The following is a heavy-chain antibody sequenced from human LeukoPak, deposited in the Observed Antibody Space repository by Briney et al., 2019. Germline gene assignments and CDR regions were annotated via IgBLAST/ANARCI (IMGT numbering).Heavy chain of an antibody. V-gene: IGHV1-18*01. D-gene: IGHD6-13*01. CDR1: GYTFTSYG. CDR3: ARDGKQQLGFDY. Sequence: ASVKVSCKPSGYTFTSYGISWVRQAPGHGLEWMGWISAYNGKTNHAQNFQGRVTMTTDTSTSTAYMELRSLRSDDTAVYYCARDGKQQLGFDYWGQGTLVTVSS. J-gene: IGHJ4*02. CDR2: ISAYNGKT.